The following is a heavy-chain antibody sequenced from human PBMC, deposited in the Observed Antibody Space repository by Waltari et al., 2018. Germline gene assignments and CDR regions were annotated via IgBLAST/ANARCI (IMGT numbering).Heavy chain of an antibody. CDR1: GLTFTTTW. CDR3: LRRLDKRRGFDY. V-gene: IGHV3-74*01. J-gene: IGHJ4*02. CDR2: INSEGSGT. Sequence: EVELVESGGGLVQPGGSLRLHCAASGLTFTTTWMHGVRQAPGKGLVWGSRINSEGSGTSYADSVQGRYTISRDNAKNTVFLQMNSLRVEDTAVYYCLRRLDKRRGFDYWGQGTLVTVSS. D-gene: IGHD3-16*01.